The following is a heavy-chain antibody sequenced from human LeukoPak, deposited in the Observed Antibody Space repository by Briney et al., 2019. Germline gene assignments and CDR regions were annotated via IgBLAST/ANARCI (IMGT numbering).Heavy chain of an antibody. CDR3: ARDGRNRYNWFDP. Sequence: SETLSLTCTVSGGSISSSSYYWGWIRQPPGKGLEWIGNIYYSGSTYYNPSLKSRVTISVDTSKNQFSLKLSSVTAADTAVYYCARDGRNRYNWFDPWGQGTLVTVSS. J-gene: IGHJ5*02. D-gene: IGHD1-14*01. V-gene: IGHV4-39*07. CDR2: IYYSGST. CDR1: GGSISSSSYY.